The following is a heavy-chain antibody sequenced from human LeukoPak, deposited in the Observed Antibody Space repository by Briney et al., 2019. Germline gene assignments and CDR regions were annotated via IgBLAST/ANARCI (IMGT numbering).Heavy chain of an antibody. V-gene: IGHV5-51*01. CDR3: ARQVTRYGSPTYFDY. J-gene: IGHJ4*02. Sequence: GESLKISCKGSGYSFTSYWIGWVRQMPGKGLEWMGIIYPGDSDTRYSPSFQGQVTIPADKSISTAYLQWSSLKASDTAMYYCARQVTRYGSPTYFDYWGQGTLVTVSS. CDR2: IYPGDSDT. D-gene: IGHD3-10*01. CDR1: GYSFTSYW.